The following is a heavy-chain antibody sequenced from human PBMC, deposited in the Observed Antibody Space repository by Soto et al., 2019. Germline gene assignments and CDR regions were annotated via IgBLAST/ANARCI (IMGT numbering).Heavy chain of an antibody. V-gene: IGHV5-10-1*01. CDR1: GYSFTSYW. CDR2: IDPSDSYT. J-gene: IGHJ6*02. D-gene: IGHD6-6*01. Sequence: GESLKISCKGSGYSFTSYWISWVRQMPGKGLEWMGRIDPSDSYTNYSLSFQGHVTISADKSISTAYLQWSSLKASDTAMYYCASNLYSSSGNYYYGMDVWGQGTTVTVSS. CDR3: ASNLYSSSGNYYYGMDV.